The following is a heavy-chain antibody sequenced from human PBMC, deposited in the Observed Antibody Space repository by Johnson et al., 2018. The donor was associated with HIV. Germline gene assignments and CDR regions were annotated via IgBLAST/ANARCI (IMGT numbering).Heavy chain of an antibody. CDR3: AKDVQVRGIVLMVTLLDAFDI. CDR1: GFTFSSYA. CDR2: MRYDGSNK. D-gene: IGHD2-8*01. V-gene: IGHV3-30*02. Sequence: QVQLLESGGGVVQPGRSLRLSCAASGFTFSSYAMHWVRQAPGKGLEWVAVMRYDGSNKDYADSVKGRFTISRDNSKNTLFLQMSSLRPEDTAVYYCAKDVQVRGIVLMVTLLDAFDIWGQGTMVTVSS. J-gene: IGHJ3*02.